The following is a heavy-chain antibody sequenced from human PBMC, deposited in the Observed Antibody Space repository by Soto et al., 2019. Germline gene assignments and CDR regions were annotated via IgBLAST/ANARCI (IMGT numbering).Heavy chain of an antibody. Sequence: GESVKIYCKGSGYPFTNYWIGWVRQMPGRGLEWMGIIHPGYSETKYSPSVQGQVTISADRSTRTAYLHWGSLKASDAALYFCVKHDSTSVLSSFKYWGQGTLVTVPS. D-gene: IGHD6-6*01. CDR3: VKHDSTSVLSSFKY. CDR2: IHPGYSET. J-gene: IGHJ4*02. CDR1: GYPFTNYW. V-gene: IGHV5-51*01.